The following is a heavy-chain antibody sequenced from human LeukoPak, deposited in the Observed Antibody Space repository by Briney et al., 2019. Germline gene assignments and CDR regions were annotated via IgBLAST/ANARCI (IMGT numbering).Heavy chain of an antibody. V-gene: IGHV4-39*01. Sequence: SEPLSLTCTVPGDSSGNSAYYWGWIRQPPGKALEWIGSIYYDGSTYYNPSLKSRVTISVDTSTNQFALKLTSVTAADTAVYYCERNWLHGTGNYYFDYWGQGILVTVSS. CDR3: ERNWLHGTGNYYFDY. CDR1: GDSSGNSAYY. CDR2: IYYDGST. D-gene: IGHD3-10*01. J-gene: IGHJ4*02.